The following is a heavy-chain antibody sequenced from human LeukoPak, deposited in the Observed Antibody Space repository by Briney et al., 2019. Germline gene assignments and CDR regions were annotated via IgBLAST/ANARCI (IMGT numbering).Heavy chain of an antibody. V-gene: IGHV3-23*01. CDR3: AKSNQHIVVVTAIPTWYFDL. D-gene: IGHD2-21*02. Sequence: GGSLRLSCAASGFTFSSYAMRWVRQAPGKGLEWVSAISGSGGSTYYADSVKGRFTISRDNSKNTLYLQMNSLRAEDTAVYYCAKSNQHIVVVTAIPTWYFDLWGRGTLVTVSS. CDR1: GFTFSSYA. J-gene: IGHJ2*01. CDR2: ISGSGGST.